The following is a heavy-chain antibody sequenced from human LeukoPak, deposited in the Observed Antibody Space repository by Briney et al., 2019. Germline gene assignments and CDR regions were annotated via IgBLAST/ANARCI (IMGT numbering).Heavy chain of an antibody. D-gene: IGHD2-15*01. CDR1: GGSINSDYYY. V-gene: IGHV4-31*03. Sequence: SETLSLTCTVSGGSINSDYYYWSWIRQHPGRGLEWIGYIYHSGTTYYNPSLKSRVSISVDTSKNQFSLKLSSVTAADTAVYYCARGRCSGGSCYRGTGQYFQHWGQGTLVTVSS. CDR2: IYHSGTT. J-gene: IGHJ1*01. CDR3: ARGRCSGGSCYRGTGQYFQH.